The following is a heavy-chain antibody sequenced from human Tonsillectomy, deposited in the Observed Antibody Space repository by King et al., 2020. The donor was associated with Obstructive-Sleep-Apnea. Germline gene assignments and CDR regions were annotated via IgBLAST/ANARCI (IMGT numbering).Heavy chain of an antibody. CDR1: GFTFSSYG. CDR3: AKTRYFDWPFDY. D-gene: IGHD3-9*01. J-gene: IGHJ4*02. CDR2: ISYDGSKK. Sequence: VQLVESGGGVVQPGRSLRLSCAASGFTFSSYGMHWVRQAPGKGLEWVAVISYDGSKKYYADSVKGRFTISRDNSKNTLYLQMNSLRAEDTAVYYCAKTRYFDWPFDYWGRGTLVTVSS. V-gene: IGHV3-30*18.